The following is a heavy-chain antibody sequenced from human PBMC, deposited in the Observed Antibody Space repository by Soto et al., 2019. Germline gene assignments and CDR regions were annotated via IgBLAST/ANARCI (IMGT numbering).Heavy chain of an antibody. J-gene: IGHJ4*02. Sequence: QVQLQESGPGLVKPSETLSLTCSFSGDSITNIYWSWVRQPPGKGLEWIGCISYFGNTNSNPSLKSRVTISVDSAKKQFSLKLSSVTAADTAMYYCARQGSTVDKGGALDYWGQGTLVTVSS. V-gene: IGHV4-59*08. D-gene: IGHD3-16*01. CDR2: ISYFGNT. CDR3: ARQGSTVDKGGALDY. CDR1: GDSITNIY.